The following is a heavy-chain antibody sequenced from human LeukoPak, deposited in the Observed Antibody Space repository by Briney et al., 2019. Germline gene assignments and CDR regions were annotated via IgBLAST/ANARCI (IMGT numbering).Heavy chain of an antibody. CDR3: ATGSAGSRPYYCDC. Sequence: PGGPLRLFCAASGFTFTNYAMSWVRQAPGKGLEWISGITDSGGDTFLADSVKGRFTISRDNSTSMLYLQMNSLTADDTAVYHCATGSAGSRPYYCDCWGQGTLVTVSS. J-gene: IGHJ4*02. D-gene: IGHD6-13*01. CDR1: GFTFTNYA. V-gene: IGHV3-23*01. CDR2: ITDSGGDT.